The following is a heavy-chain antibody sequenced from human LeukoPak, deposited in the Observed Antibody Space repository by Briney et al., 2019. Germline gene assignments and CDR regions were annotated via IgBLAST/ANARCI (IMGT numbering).Heavy chain of an antibody. CDR3: ARDRSSGYSYGLFDY. V-gene: IGHV1-46*01. CDR1: GYTFTSYY. CDR2: INPSGGST. D-gene: IGHD5-18*01. Sequence: ASVKVSCKASGYTFTSYYMHWVRQAPGQGLEWMGIINPSGGSTSYAQKFQGRVTMTRDMSTSTVYMELSSLRSEDTAVYYCARDRSSGYSYGLFDYWGQGTLVTVSS. J-gene: IGHJ4*02.